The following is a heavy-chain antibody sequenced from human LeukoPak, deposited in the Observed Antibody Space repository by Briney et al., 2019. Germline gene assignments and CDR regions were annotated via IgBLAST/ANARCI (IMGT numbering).Heavy chain of an antibody. CDR1: GGSISSYY. D-gene: IGHD5-24*01. CDR3: VRGAGWLPDY. CDR2: IYYSGST. J-gene: IGHJ4*02. V-gene: IGHV4-59*01. Sequence: SETLSLTCTVSGGSISSYYWSWIRQPPGKGLEWIGYIYYSGSTNYNPSLKSRVTISVDTSKNQFSLKLSSGTAADTAVYYCVRGAGWLPDYWGQGTLVTVSS.